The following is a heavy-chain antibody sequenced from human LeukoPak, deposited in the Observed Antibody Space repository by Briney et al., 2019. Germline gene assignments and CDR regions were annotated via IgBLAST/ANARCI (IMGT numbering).Heavy chain of an antibody. D-gene: IGHD3-16*01. CDR3: ARGRKYYDYVWGSYPISDY. Sequence: PGGSLRLSCAASGFTVSSNYISWVRQAPGKGLEWVSVIYSGGSTYYADSVKGRFTISRDNSKNTLYLQMNSLRAEDTAVYYCARGRKYYDYVWGSYPISDYWGQGNLVTVSS. CDR2: IYSGGST. J-gene: IGHJ4*02. V-gene: IGHV3-66*01. CDR1: GFTVSSNY.